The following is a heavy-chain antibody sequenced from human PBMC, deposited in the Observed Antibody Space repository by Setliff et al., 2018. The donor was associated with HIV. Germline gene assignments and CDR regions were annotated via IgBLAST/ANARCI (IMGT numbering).Heavy chain of an antibody. D-gene: IGHD3-10*01. V-gene: IGHV4-4*02. CDR3: ARRAGSDYFTRFDY. CDR2: IFHSGSP. J-gene: IGHJ4*02. Sequence: SETLSLTCTVSGGSIISSHWWSWVRQPPGRGLEWIGEIFHSGSPNYNPSLKSRLTISVDKSKNQFSLKLTSVTAADTAVYYCARRAGSDYFTRFDYWGQGTLVTVSS. CDR1: GGSIISSHW.